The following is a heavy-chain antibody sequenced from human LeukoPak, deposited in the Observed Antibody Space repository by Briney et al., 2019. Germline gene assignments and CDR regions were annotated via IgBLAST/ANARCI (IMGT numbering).Heavy chain of an antibody. D-gene: IGHD3-22*01. V-gene: IGHV4-39*07. CDR2: IYHSGST. CDR1: GGSISSTTYY. CDR3: ARGRYYYDSSGYSFDY. Sequence: PSETLSLTCTVSGGSISSTTYYWGWIRQSPGKGLEWIGSIYHSGSTYYNPSLKSRVTISVDTSKNQFSLKLSSVTAADTAVYYCARGRYYYDSSGYSFDYWGQGTLVTVSS. J-gene: IGHJ4*02.